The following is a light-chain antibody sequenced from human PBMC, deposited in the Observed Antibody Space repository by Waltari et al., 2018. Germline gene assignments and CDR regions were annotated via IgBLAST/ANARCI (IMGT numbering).Light chain of an antibody. CDR1: SSDVGGYNY. CDR3: SSYTSSSTLDYV. V-gene: IGLV2-14*01. CDR2: AVS. J-gene: IGLJ1*01. Sequence: QSALTQPASVSGSPGQSITISCTGTSSDVGGYNYVSWYQQHPGKAPKLMIYAVSNRPSGVSNRFSGSKSGNTASLTISGLQAEDEADYYCSSYTSSSTLDYVFGTGTKVTVL.